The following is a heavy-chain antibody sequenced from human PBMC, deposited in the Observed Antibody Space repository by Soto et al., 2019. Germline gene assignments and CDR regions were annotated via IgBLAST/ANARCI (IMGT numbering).Heavy chain of an antibody. CDR1: GGSISSYY. J-gene: IGHJ6*02. V-gene: IGHV4-59*01. CDR3: ARDLDHYDILSGSYYYGMGV. Sequence: SETLSLTCTVSGGSISSYYWSWIRQPPGKGLEWIGYIYYSGSTNYNPSLKSRVTISVDTSKNQFSLKLSSVTAADTAVYYCARDLDHYDILSGSYYYGMGVWGQGTTVTVSS. D-gene: IGHD3-9*01. CDR2: IYYSGST.